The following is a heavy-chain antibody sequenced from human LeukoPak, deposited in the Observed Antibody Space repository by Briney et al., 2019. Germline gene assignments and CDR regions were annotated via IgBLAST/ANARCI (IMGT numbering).Heavy chain of an antibody. CDR2: INHSGST. J-gene: IGHJ4*02. Sequence: SETLSLTCAVYGGSFSGYYWSWIRQPPGKGLEWIGEINHSGSTNYNPSLKSRLTISVDTSKNQFSLKLSSVTAADTAVYYCARAGYSSGWYDAYWGQGTLVTVSS. CDR3: ARAGYSSGWYDAY. CDR1: GGSFSGYY. D-gene: IGHD6-19*01. V-gene: IGHV4-34*01.